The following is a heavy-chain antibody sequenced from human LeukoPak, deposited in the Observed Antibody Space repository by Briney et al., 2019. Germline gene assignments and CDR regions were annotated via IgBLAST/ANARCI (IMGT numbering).Heavy chain of an antibody. CDR3: ARDSTYYYDSGSSGPHYFDN. CDR2: ISSGGTYE. Sequence: GGSLRLSCAASGFTFSNYAMHWVRQAPAKGLEWVSLISSGGTYEYYADSVKGRFTISRDNSKNTLYLQLNSLRAEDTAVYYCARDSTYYYDSGSSGPHYFDNWGQGTLVTVSS. J-gene: IGHJ4*02. V-gene: IGHV3-30*01. D-gene: IGHD3-10*01. CDR1: GFTFSNYA.